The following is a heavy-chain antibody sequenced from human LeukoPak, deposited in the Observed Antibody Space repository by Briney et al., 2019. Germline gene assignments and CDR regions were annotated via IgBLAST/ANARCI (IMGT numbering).Heavy chain of an antibody. CDR2: ISSSSSYI. V-gene: IGHV3-21*04. J-gene: IGHJ4*02. Sequence: GGSLRLSCAASGFTFSSYSMNWVRQAPGKGLEWVSSISSSSSYIYYADSVKGRFTISRDNAKNSPYLQMNSLRAEDTAVYYCARGLPMGIAAAGTGEDYWGQGTLVTVSS. D-gene: IGHD6-13*01. CDR1: GFTFSSYS. CDR3: ARGLPMGIAAAGTGEDY.